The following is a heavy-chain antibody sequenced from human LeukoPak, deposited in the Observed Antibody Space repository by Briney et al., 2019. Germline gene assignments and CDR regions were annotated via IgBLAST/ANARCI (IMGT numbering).Heavy chain of an antibody. Sequence: GAPLRLSRVASGFTFSNYAMSWVRQAPGKRLEWVSAVTGSGGSTYYADSVKGRFTISRDNSRNTLFLQMNSLRAEDTAIYYCAKWGDFDILTGYCVSDFWGQGTLVTVSS. CDR2: VTGSGGST. V-gene: IGHV3-23*01. CDR1: GFTFSNYA. CDR3: AKWGDFDILTGYCVSDF. J-gene: IGHJ4*02. D-gene: IGHD3-9*01.